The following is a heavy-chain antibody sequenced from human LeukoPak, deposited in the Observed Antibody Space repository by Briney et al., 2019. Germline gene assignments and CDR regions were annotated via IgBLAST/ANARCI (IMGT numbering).Heavy chain of an antibody. V-gene: IGHV3-21*04. CDR1: GFTFSAYS. CDR2: ISTSSIYI. Sequence: KSGGSLRLSCAASGFTFSAYSMNWVRQAPGKGLEWVSSISTSSIYIYYADSMKGRFTISRDNSKNTLYLQMNSLRAEDTAVYHCAKCTPSGVGFLEWCALDYWGQGSLVTVSS. D-gene: IGHD3-3*01. J-gene: IGHJ4*02. CDR3: AKCTPSGVGFLEWCALDY.